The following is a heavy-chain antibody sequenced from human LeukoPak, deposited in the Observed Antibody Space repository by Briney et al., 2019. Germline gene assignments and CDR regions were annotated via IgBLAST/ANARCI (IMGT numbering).Heavy chain of an antibody. J-gene: IGHJ4*02. CDR2: INPNSGGT. CDR1: GYTFTGYY. D-gene: IGHD4-23*01. V-gene: IGHV1-2*02. Sequence: ASVKVSCKASGYTFTGYYMHWVRQAPGQGLEWMGWINPNSGGTNYAQKFQGRVTMTRDTSISTAYMELSRLRSDDTAVYYCARHGLTVVTEGNFDYWGQGTLVTVSS. CDR3: ARHGLTVVTEGNFDY.